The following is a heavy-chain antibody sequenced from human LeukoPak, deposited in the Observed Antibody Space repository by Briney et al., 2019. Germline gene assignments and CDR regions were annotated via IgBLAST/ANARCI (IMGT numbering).Heavy chain of an antibody. J-gene: IGHJ4*02. CDR2: IRSKTDGGTT. CDR1: GFTFSSYA. V-gene: IGHV3-15*01. Sequence: GGSLRLSCAASGFTFSSYAMNWVRQAPGKGLEWVGRIRSKTDGGTTEYAAPVKGRFTISRDDSKNTLYLQMNSLKTEDTAVYYCTTVDCRGGICYNGHYWGQGTLVTVSS. CDR3: TTVDCRGGICYNGHY. D-gene: IGHD2-15*01.